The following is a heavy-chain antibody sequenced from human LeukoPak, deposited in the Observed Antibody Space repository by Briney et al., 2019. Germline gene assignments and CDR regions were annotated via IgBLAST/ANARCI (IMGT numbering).Heavy chain of an antibody. V-gene: IGHV3-21*01. CDR3: ARDGQYDYVWGSYRSSCFDY. J-gene: IGHJ4*02. CDR2: ISSSSSYI. CDR1: GFTFSSYR. Sequence: GGSLRLSCAASGFTFSSYRMNWVRQAPGKGLEWVSSISSSSSYIYYADSVKGRFTNSRDNAKNSLYLQMNSLRAEDTAVYYCARDGQYDYVWGSYRSSCFDYWGQGTLVTVSS. D-gene: IGHD3-16*02.